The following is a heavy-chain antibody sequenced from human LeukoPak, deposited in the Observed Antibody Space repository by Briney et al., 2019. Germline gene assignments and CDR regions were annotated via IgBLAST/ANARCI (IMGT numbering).Heavy chain of an antibody. V-gene: IGHV1-18*01. CDR2: ISTYNGNT. CDR3: ARDPPRIAP. Sequence: ASVKVSCKASGYTFTSYGINWVRQAPGQGLEWMGWISTYNGNTHYAQKFQGRVTITADKSTSTAYMELSSLRSEDTAVYYCARDPPRIAPWGQGTLVTVSS. CDR1: GYTFTSYG. J-gene: IGHJ5*02. D-gene: IGHD6-13*01.